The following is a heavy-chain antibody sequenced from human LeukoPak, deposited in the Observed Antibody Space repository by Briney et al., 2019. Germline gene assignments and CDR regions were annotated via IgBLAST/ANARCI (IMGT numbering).Heavy chain of an antibody. J-gene: IGHJ1*01. V-gene: IGHV1-2*02. CDR3: ARRYSSGWYEEGYFRH. CDR2: INPNSGGT. CDR1: GYTFTGYY. D-gene: IGHD6-19*01. Sequence: ASVKVSCKASGYTFTGYYMHWVRQAPGQGLEWMGWINPNSGGTNYAQKFQGRVTMTRDTSISTAYMELSRLRSDDTAVYYCARRYSSGWYEEGYFRHWGQGTLVTVSS.